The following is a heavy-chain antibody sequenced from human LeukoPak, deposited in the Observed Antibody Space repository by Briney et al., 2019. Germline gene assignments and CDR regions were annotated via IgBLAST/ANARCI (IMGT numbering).Heavy chain of an antibody. J-gene: IGHJ6*02. Sequence: GGSLRLSCASSGFTFSSYEMTWVRQAPGKGLELVSYISDSGSSIYLADSVKGRFTISRDNAKNSLYLQMNGLRDEDTAVYYCARRLPYYGMDGWGQGTTVTVSS. CDR2: ISDSGSSI. V-gene: IGHV3-48*03. CDR3: ARRLPYYGMDG. CDR1: GFTFSSYE.